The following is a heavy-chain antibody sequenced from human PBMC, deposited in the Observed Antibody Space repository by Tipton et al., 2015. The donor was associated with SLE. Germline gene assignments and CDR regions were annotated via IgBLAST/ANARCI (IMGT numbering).Heavy chain of an antibody. V-gene: IGHV3-30*02. CDR2: IRYDGSNK. CDR3: ATSTVTTNPDYYYGMDV. Sequence: GSLRLSCVASGFIFTSYGMHWVRQAPGKGLEWVGLIRYDGSNKFYSDSVKGRFTISRDNSRNTLYLQMNSLRPDDTAVYYCATSTVTTNPDYYYGMDVWGQGTTVTVS. D-gene: IGHD4-17*01. J-gene: IGHJ6*02. CDR1: GFIFTSYG.